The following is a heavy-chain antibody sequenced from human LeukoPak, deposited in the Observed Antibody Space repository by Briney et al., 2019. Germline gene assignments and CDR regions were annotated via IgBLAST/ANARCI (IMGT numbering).Heavy chain of an antibody. Sequence: KSSETLSLTCSVSGASVSSSYWSWMRQSPGTGLEWIAYTYTSGSTNYNPSLKSRVTMSVDMSENQLSLKLSSVAAADTAVYYCARGQRFFDYWGQGSLVTVSS. V-gene: IGHV4-4*09. CDR1: GASVSSSY. J-gene: IGHJ4*02. CDR3: ARGQRFFDY. CDR2: TYTSGST.